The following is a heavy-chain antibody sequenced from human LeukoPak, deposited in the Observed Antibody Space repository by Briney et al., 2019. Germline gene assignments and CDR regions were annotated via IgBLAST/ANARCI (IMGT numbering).Heavy chain of an antibody. J-gene: IGHJ4*02. Sequence: GGSQRLSCAASGFTFSSYAMSWVRQAPGKGLEWVSAISGSGGSTYYADSVKGRFTISRDNSKNTLYLQMNSLRAEDTAVYYCAKAVLNSSGENYWGQGTLVTVSS. CDR3: AKAVLNSSGENY. CDR2: ISGSGGST. D-gene: IGHD6-19*01. V-gene: IGHV3-23*01. CDR1: GFTFSSYA.